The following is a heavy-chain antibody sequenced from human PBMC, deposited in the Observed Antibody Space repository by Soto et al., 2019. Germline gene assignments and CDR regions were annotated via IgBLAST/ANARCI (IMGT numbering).Heavy chain of an antibody. V-gene: IGHV3-23*01. CDR3: ARPMDMTTVTTYSY. J-gene: IGHJ4*02. CDR2: ISGSGGST. Sequence: GGSLRLSCAASGFTFSNAWMNWVRQAPGKGLEWVSAISGSGGSTYYADSVKGRFTISRDNSKNTLYLQMNSLRAEDTAVYYCARPMDMTTVTTYSYWGQGTLVTVSS. CDR1: GFTFSNAW. D-gene: IGHD4-17*01.